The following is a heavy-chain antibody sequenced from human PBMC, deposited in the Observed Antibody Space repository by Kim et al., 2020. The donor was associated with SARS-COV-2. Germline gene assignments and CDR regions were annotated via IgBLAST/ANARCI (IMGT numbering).Heavy chain of an antibody. V-gene: IGHV4-34*01. CDR2: INHSGST. CDR3: ARGQRQWTVRGTYYYYMD. J-gene: IGHJ6*03. D-gene: IGHD6-19*01. Sequence: SETLSLTCAVYGGSFNGYYWSWIRQPPGKGLEWIGEINHSGSTNYIPYLKSRVTISVDTYKNQFSLKLSSVTAADTAMNYCARGQRQWTVRGTYYYYMD. CDR1: GGSFNGYY.